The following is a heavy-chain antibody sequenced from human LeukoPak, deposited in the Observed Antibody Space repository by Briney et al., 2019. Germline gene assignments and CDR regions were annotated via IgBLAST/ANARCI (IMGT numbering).Heavy chain of an antibody. Sequence: GGSLRLSCAASGFTFSSYAMHWVRQAPGKGLEWVAVISYDGSNKYYADSVKGRFTISRDNSKNTVYLQMNSLRDEDTAMYYCAGEIPTSIGSFAYWGQGTLVTVSS. CDR3: AGEIPTSIGSFAY. D-gene: IGHD2-2*02. J-gene: IGHJ4*02. V-gene: IGHV3-30*14. CDR1: GFTFSSYA. CDR2: ISYDGSNK.